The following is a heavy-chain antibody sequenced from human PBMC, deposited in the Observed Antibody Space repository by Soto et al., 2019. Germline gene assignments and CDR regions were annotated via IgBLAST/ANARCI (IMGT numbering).Heavy chain of an antibody. D-gene: IGHD3-9*01. CDR2: IFWDDDK. V-gene: IGHV2-5*02. Sequence: QITLKESGPTLVKPTQTLTLTCTFSGFSLSTRGVGVGWIRQPPGKALEWLALIFWDDDKRYSPSLKSRLTITKYTSKNQVVLTMTNMDPVDTATYYCAHRPSSTFYDILTGYYLDAFDSWGQGTMVSVSS. CDR1: GFSLSTRGVG. J-gene: IGHJ3*02. CDR3: AHRPSSTFYDILTGYYLDAFDS.